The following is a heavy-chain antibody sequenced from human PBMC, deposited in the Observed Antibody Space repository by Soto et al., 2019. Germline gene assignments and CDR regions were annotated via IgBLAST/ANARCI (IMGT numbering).Heavy chain of an antibody. V-gene: IGHV1-69*13. Sequence: ASVKVSCKASGGTFSSYAISWVRQAPGQGLEWMGGIIPIFGTANYAQKFQGRVTITADESTSTAYMELSSLRSEDTAVYYCARGNSGWYGEFDYWGHGTLVTVSS. J-gene: IGHJ4*01. CDR3: ARGNSGWYGEFDY. CDR2: IIPIFGTA. CDR1: GGTFSSYA. D-gene: IGHD6-19*01.